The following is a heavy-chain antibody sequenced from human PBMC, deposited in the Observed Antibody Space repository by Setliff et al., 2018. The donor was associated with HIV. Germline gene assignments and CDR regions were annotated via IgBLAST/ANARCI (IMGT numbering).Heavy chain of an antibody. CDR3: AKKGNGDYHFDY. CDR1: GYSISSNDW. Sequence: SETLSLTCVVSGYSISSNDWWGWIRQSPGKGLEWIGYIYYSGSIYYNPSLKSRVTMSVDTSKSQFSLKLSSVTAVDTAVYYCAKKGNGDYHFDYWGQGTLVTVSS. CDR2: IYYSGSI. J-gene: IGHJ4*02. D-gene: IGHD4-17*01. V-gene: IGHV4-28*05.